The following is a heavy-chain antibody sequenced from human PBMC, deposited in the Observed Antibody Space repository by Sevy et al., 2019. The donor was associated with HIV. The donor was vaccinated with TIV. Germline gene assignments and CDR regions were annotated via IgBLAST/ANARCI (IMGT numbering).Heavy chain of an antibody. Sequence: SETLSLTCTVSGASISSHYWSWIRQPPGKGLEWIGYIYYSGSTNYNPSLKSRVTMSVDTSKNQFSLKLRSVTAVDTAMYYCARALRPYSFDTSTYFDYWGQGTLVTVSS. V-gene: IGHV4-59*11. CDR3: ARALRPYSFDTSTYFDY. D-gene: IGHD3-22*01. CDR2: IYYSGST. J-gene: IGHJ4*02. CDR1: GASISSHY.